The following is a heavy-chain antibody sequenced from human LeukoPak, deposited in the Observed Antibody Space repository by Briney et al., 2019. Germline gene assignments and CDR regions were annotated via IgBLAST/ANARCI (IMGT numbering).Heavy chain of an antibody. CDR2: IYTSGST. CDR1: GGSISSYY. D-gene: IGHD1-26*01. CDR3: AREYSGSYREFDY. Sequence: KPSETLSLTCTVFGGSISSYYWSWIRQPAGKGLEWIGRIYTSGSTNYNASLKSRVSMSVDTSKNQFSLKLSSVTAADTAVFYCAREYSGSYREFDYWGQGTLVTVSS. V-gene: IGHV4-4*07. J-gene: IGHJ4*02.